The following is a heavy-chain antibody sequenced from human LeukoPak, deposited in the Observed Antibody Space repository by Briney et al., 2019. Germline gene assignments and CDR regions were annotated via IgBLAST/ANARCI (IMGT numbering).Heavy chain of an antibody. J-gene: IGHJ4*02. V-gene: IGHV1-18*01. CDR1: GYTFTSYG. Sequence: GASVKVSCKASGYTFTSYGISWVRQAPGQGLEWMGWISAYNGNTNYAQKLQGRVTMTTDTSTSTAYMELRSLRSDDTAVYYCARDWRTAAAGTYGYWGQGTLVTVSS. CDR2: ISAYNGNT. CDR3: ARDWRTAAAGTYGY. D-gene: IGHD6-13*01.